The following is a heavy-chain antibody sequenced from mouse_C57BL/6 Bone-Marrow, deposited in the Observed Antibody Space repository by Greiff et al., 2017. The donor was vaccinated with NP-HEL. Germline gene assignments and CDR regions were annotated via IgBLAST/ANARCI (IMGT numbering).Heavy chain of an antibody. J-gene: IGHJ2*02. Sequence: QVQLKQPGAELVKPGASVKLSCKASGYTFTSYLMHWVKQRPGRGLEWIGRIDPNSGGTKYNEKFKSKATMTVDKPSSTAYMQLNSLISDDSAVYYCARYYYGSGSFDYWGQGTSLTVSS. CDR3: ARYYYGSGSFDY. D-gene: IGHD1-1*01. CDR1: GYTFTSYL. V-gene: IGHV1-72*01. CDR2: IDPNSGGT.